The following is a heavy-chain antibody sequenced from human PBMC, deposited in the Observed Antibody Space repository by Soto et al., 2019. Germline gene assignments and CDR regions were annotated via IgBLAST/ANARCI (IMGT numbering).Heavy chain of an antibody. V-gene: IGHV3-48*02. CDR2: IHGTRSII. D-gene: IGHD3-16*01. CDR3: ARDARNADYDY. Sequence: EVQLVESGGGLVQPGGSLRLSCAVSGFTFSTHAMNWVRQAPGKGLEWVAYIHGTRSIIYYADSVKGRFTISRDNAKNSLFLQMDSLRDEDTAAYYCARDARNADYDYWGQGTLVTVSS. CDR1: GFTFSTHA. J-gene: IGHJ4*02.